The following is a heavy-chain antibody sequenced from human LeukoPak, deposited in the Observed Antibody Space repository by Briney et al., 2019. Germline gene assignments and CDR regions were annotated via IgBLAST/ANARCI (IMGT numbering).Heavy chain of an antibody. J-gene: IGHJ4*02. CDR2: ISSSSSYI. CDR3: ARDLMATIPLDY. Sequence: GGSLRLSCAASGFTFSNYNMNWVRQAPGKGLEWASSISSSSSYIYCADSVKGRFTISRDNAKNSLYLQMNSLRAEDTALYYCARDLMATIPLDYWGQGTLVTVSA. D-gene: IGHD5-24*01. V-gene: IGHV3-21*01. CDR1: GFTFSNYN.